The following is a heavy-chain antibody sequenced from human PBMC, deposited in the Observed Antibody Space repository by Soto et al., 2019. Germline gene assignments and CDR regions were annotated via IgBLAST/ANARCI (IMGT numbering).Heavy chain of an antibody. Sequence: GGSLGLSGQPSGLPFGVYALTGFRRAPGRGLRWVVFIRSKAYGGTTEYAASVKGRFTISRDDSKSIAYLQMNSLKTEDTAVYYCTRSPVDTAMATGYWGQGTLVTVSS. CDR2: IRSKAYGGTT. D-gene: IGHD5-18*01. CDR1: GLPFGVYA. CDR3: TRSPVDTAMATGY. V-gene: IGHV3-49*03. J-gene: IGHJ4*02.